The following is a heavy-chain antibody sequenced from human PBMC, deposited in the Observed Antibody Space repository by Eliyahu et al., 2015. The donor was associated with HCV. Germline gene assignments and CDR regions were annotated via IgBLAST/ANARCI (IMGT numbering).Heavy chain of an antibody. CDR2: IDGDDSK. CDR1: GFSLNTPSMR. V-gene: IGHV2-70*04. CDR3: ARAVPAGQGYCDY. J-gene: IGHJ4*02. D-gene: IGHD2-2*01. Sequence: QVTLKESGPALVQPTQTLTLTCSFSGFSLNTPSMRVTWIRQPPGKALEWLARIDGDDSKFYSTSLRTRLTISKDTSRNQVVLTMTNMDPVDTATYYCARAVPAGQGYCDYWGQGTLVTVSS.